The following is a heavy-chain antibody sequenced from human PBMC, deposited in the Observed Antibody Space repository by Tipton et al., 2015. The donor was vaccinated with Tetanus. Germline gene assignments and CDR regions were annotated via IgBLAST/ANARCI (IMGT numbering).Heavy chain of an antibody. D-gene: IGHD1-26*01. V-gene: IGHV4-31*03. CDR3: ARDQARGARGWNYFDY. J-gene: IGHJ4*02. CDR1: GGSISSGGYY. Sequence: TLSLTCTVSGGSISSGGYYWSWIRQHPGKGLEWIGDIYYSGGTYYNPSLKSRVPLSVDTSKNQFSLKLNSVTAADTAVYYCARDQARGARGWNYFDYWGQGTLVTVST. CDR2: IYYSGGT.